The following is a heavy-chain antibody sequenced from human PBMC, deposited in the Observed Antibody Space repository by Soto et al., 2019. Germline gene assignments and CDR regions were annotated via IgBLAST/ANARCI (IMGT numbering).Heavy chain of an antibody. J-gene: IGHJ4*02. CDR3: TTPYYYDSSGYYGPDY. V-gene: IGHV3-15*07. D-gene: IGHD3-22*01. CDR2: IKSKTDGGTT. CDR1: GFTFSNAW. Sequence: GGSLRLSCAASGFTFSNAWMNWVRQAPGKGLEWVGRIKSKTDGGTTDYAAPVKGRFTISREDSKNTLYLQMNSLKTDDTAVYYCTTPYYYDSSGYYGPDYWGQGTLVTVSS.